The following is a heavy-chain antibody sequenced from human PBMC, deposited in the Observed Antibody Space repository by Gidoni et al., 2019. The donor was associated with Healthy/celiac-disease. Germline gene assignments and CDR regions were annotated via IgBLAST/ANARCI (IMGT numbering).Heavy chain of an antibody. CDR2: INPSGGST. CDR3: ARDRTRYDILTGLFDY. V-gene: IGHV1-46*01. J-gene: IGHJ4*02. Sequence: QVQLVQSGAEVKKPGASVKVSCKASGYTFTSYYMHWVRQAPGQGLEWMGIINPSGGSTSYAQKFQGRVTMTRDTSTSTVYMELSSLRSEDTAVYYCARDRTRYDILTGLFDYWGQGTLVTVSS. CDR1: GYTFTSYY. D-gene: IGHD3-9*01.